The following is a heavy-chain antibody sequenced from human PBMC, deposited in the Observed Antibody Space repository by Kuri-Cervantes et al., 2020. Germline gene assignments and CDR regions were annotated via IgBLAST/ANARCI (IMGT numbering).Heavy chain of an antibody. D-gene: IGHD6-19*01. CDR2: ITGSGAAT. J-gene: IGHJ4*02. CDR3: TKTLSSAFVAIDF. CDR1: GFTFSSYA. Sequence: GESLKISCAASGFTFSSYAMSWVRQAPGKGLEWVSAITGSGAATYYADSVKGRFTISRDNSKDMLFLQMNGLRAEDTAVYYCTKTLSSAFVAIDFWGQGTLVTVSS. V-gene: IGHV3-23*01.